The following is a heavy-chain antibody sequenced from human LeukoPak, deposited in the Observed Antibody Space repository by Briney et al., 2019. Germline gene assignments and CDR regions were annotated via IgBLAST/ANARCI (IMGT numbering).Heavy chain of an antibody. CDR1: GYSFTSYW. CDR3: ARRGYCSSTSCYSFDY. Sequence: GESLKISCKGSGYSFTSYWIGWVRQMPGKGLEWMGIIHPGDSDTRYSPSFQGQVTISADKSISTAYLQWSSLKASDTAMYYCARRGYCSSTSCYSFDYWGQGTLVTVSS. J-gene: IGHJ4*02. V-gene: IGHV5-51*01. D-gene: IGHD2-2*01. CDR2: IHPGDSDT.